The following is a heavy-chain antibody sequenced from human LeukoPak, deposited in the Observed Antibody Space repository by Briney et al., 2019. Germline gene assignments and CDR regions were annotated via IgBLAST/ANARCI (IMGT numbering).Heavy chain of an antibody. J-gene: IGHJ4*02. CDR2: IYYSGST. V-gene: IGHV4-39*01. Sequence: SETLSLTCTISGGSISSISYYWGWIRQPPGKGLEWIGSIYYSGSTYYNPSLKSRVTISVDTSKNQFSLKLSSVTAADTAVYYCARTYSSGWFDYWGQGTLVTVSS. CDR3: ARTYSSGWFDY. D-gene: IGHD6-19*01. CDR1: GGSISSISYY.